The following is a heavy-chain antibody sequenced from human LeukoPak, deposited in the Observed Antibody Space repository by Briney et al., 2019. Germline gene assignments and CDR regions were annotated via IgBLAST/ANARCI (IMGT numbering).Heavy chain of an antibody. D-gene: IGHD6-13*01. CDR3: AKEGSSWNVDY. CDR2: VSGNGGRT. V-gene: IGHV3-23*01. Sequence: GGSLRLSCAASGFPFDTYAMTWVRQAPGKGLEWVSTVSGNGGRTFYGDSVEGRFTISRDRSKNTLYLQMNSLRPEDTAVYYCAKEGSSWNVDYWGQGTLVTVSS. J-gene: IGHJ4*02. CDR1: GFPFDTYA.